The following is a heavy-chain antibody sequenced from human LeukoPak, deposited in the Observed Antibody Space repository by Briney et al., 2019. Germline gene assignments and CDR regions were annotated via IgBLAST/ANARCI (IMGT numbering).Heavy chain of an antibody. V-gene: IGHV3-21*01. CDR2: ISTGGGNT. CDR1: GFTFSSYT. J-gene: IGHJ4*02. D-gene: IGHD6-13*01. Sequence: TGGSLRLSCTASGFTFSSYTMSWVRQAPGKGLKWVSTISTGGGNTYYADSVQGRFTISRDNAKNSLYLQMNSLRAEDTAVYYCARALPRYIAAAASGGGYWGQGTLVTVSS. CDR3: ARALPRYIAAAASGGGY.